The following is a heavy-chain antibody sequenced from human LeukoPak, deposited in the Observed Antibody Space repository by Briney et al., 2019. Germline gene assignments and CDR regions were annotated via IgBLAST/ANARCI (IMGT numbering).Heavy chain of an antibody. Sequence: PWETLSLTCTVSGGSISSYYWSWIRQPPGKGLEWIGYIFSSGSTIYNPSLNSQVTISLDASKNQFSLKLTSVTAADTAVYYCARDRLTFHYWGQGTLVTVSS. CDR1: GGSISSYY. CDR3: ARDRLTFHY. J-gene: IGHJ4*02. D-gene: IGHD4/OR15-4a*01. V-gene: IGHV4-59*01. CDR2: IFSSGST.